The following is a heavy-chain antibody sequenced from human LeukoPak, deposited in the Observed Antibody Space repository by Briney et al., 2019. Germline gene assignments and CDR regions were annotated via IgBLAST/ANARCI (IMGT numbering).Heavy chain of an antibody. Sequence: PGGSLRLSCAASGFTFSSYEMNWVRQAPGKGLEWVSYISSSSSTIYYADSVKGRFTISRDNAKNSLFLQMNSLRAEDTAVYYCAREDGEMATNDAFDIWGQGTMVTVSS. CDR1: GFTFSSYE. D-gene: IGHD5-24*01. J-gene: IGHJ3*02. CDR3: AREDGEMATNDAFDI. V-gene: IGHV3-48*03. CDR2: ISSSSSTI.